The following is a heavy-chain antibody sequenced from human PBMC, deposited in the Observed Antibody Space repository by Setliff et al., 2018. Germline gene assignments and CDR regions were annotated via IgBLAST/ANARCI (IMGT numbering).Heavy chain of an antibody. CDR3: ARDGVSSGWYPDAFDI. CDR1: GYTFTSYY. Sequence: GASVKVSCKASGYTFTSYYIHWVRQAPGQGLEWMGIINPSGGSTSYAQKFQGRVTMTRDTSTSTVYMELSSLRSEDTAVYYCARDGVSSGWYPDAFDIWGQGTMVTVSS. V-gene: IGHV1-46*01. CDR2: INPSGGST. D-gene: IGHD6-19*01. J-gene: IGHJ3*02.